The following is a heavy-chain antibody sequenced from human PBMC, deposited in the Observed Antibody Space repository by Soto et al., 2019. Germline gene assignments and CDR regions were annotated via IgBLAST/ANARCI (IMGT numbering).Heavy chain of an antibody. CDR2: ISLYSDGT. Sequence: ASVKVSCKTSGYTFSNYGITWLRQAPGQPLEWLGWISLYSDGTNYAQKFQGRVSMPTDTSTTTAYMELRSLRSDDTAVYYCARVVPGAEAWFGPWGQGILVTVSS. D-gene: IGHD2-2*01. CDR3: ARVVPGAEAWFGP. CDR1: GYTFSNYG. V-gene: IGHV1-18*01. J-gene: IGHJ5*02.